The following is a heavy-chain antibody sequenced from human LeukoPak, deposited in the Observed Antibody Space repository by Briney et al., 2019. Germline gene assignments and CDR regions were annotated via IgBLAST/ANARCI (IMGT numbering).Heavy chain of an antibody. Sequence: GGSLRLSCAASGFTFSTYWMNWFRQAPGKGLEWVSAISGSAVITFYADSVRGRFTISRDNSKNTLYLEMNSLRAEDTAVYYCAKSRLSGINDAFDIWGQGTVVTVSS. D-gene: IGHD3-3*01. V-gene: IGHV3-23*01. J-gene: IGHJ3*02. CDR2: ISGSAVIT. CDR3: AKSRLSGINDAFDI. CDR1: GFTFSTYW.